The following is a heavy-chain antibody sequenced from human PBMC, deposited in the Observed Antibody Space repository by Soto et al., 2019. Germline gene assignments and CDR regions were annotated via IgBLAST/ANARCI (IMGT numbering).Heavy chain of an antibody. J-gene: IGHJ3*02. CDR2: INSDGSST. V-gene: IGHV3-74*01. D-gene: IGHD5-18*01. CDR1: GFTFSSYW. CDR3: ARPAMVRVGAFDI. Sequence: EVQLVESGGGLVQPGGSLRLSCAASGFTFSSYWMHWVRQAPGKGLVWVSRINSDGSSTSYADSVKGRFTISRDNAKNTVYLQMNSLRDEDTAVYYCARPAMVRVGAFDIWGQGTMVTVSS.